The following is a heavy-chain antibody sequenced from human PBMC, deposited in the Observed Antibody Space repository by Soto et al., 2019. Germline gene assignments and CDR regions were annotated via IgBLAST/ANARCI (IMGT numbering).Heavy chain of an antibody. CDR3: ASGATGGFDY. J-gene: IGHJ4*02. V-gene: IGHV3-9*01. Sequence: EVQLVESGGGLVQPGRSLRLSCAASGFTFDDYAMHGVRQAPGKGLEWVSGISWNSGSIGYADSVKGRFTISRDNAKNSLYLQMNSLRAEDTALYYCASGATGGFDYWGQGTLVTVSS. CDR2: ISWNSGSI. D-gene: IGHD5-12*01. CDR1: GFTFDDYA.